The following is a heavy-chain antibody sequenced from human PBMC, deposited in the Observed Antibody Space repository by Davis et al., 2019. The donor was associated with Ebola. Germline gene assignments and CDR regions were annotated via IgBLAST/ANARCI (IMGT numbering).Heavy chain of an antibody. CDR1: GGSLSGYY. CDR2: LNHSGRT. V-gene: IGHV4-34*01. CDR3: AGIRGQWLED. Sequence: PSETLSLTCAVYGGSLSGYYWTWTRQSPGKGLEWIGELNHSGRTNYNPSLKSRVTISLDTSKNQFSLKLSSVTAADTALYYCAGIRGQWLEDWGQGTQVTVSS. D-gene: IGHD6-19*01. J-gene: IGHJ4*02.